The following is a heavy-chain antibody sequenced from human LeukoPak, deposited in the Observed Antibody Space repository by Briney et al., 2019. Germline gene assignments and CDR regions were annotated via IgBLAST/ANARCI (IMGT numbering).Heavy chain of an antibody. J-gene: IGHJ3*01. Sequence: GGSLRLSCAASGLNFSSRWMNWVRQAPGQGLEWVASIKEDGSEKHYVDSVKGRFTISRDNGKNSLYLQINSLRAEDTAVYYCAGSSYSSSSSVWGQGTMVTVSS. V-gene: IGHV3-7*03. D-gene: IGHD6-6*01. CDR1: GLNFSSRW. CDR2: IKEDGSEK. CDR3: AGSSYSSSSSV.